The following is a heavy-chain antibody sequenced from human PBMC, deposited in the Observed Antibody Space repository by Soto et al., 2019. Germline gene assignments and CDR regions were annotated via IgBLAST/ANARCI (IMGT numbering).Heavy chain of an antibody. J-gene: IGHJ4*02. V-gene: IGHV1-69*13. CDR2: IIPIFGTA. CDR1: GGSFSSYA. D-gene: IGHD5-12*01. Sequence: SVKVSCKASGGSFSSYAISWVRQAPGQGLEWMGGIIPIFGTANYAQKFQGRVTITADESTSTAYMELNSLRAEDTAVYYCAKDREGRDGYNFVYWGQGTLVTVSS. CDR3: AKDREGRDGYNFVY.